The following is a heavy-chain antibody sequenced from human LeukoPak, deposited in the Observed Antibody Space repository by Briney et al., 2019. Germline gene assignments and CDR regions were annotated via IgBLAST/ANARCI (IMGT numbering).Heavy chain of an antibody. V-gene: IGHV3-23*01. D-gene: IGHD3-22*01. CDR1: GFTFSSYA. CDR2: ISGSGGST. Sequence: GGSLRLSCAASGFTFSSYAMSWVRQAPGKGLEWVSAISGSGGSTYYADSVKGRFTISRDNSKNTLYLQMNSLRAGDTAVYYCAKETMIVVVITIDYWGQGTLVTVSS. J-gene: IGHJ4*02. CDR3: AKETMIVVVITIDY.